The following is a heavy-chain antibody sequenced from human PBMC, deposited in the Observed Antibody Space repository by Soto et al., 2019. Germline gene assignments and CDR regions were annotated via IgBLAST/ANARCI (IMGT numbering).Heavy chain of an antibody. CDR1: GFTFGRYS. D-gene: IGHD5-12*01. J-gene: IGHJ4*02. CDR2: ISSGSNDI. Sequence: GGSLRLSCAGSGFTFGRYSMNWFRQAPGKGLEWVSSISSGSNDIWYADSVRGRFTISRDNAKNSLYLQMNSLRPEDTAVYYCARVAYWGQGTLVTVSS. V-gene: IGHV3-21*01. CDR3: ARVAY.